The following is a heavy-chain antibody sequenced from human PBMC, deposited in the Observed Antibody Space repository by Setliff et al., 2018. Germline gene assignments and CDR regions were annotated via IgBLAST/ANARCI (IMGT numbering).Heavy chain of an antibody. V-gene: IGHV4-4*08. J-gene: IGHJ4*02. Sequence: KASETLSLTCTVSGDTLSVYYWSWVRQSPGQGLEWIGYIYSSGSTNYNPSLESRVTILIDKSKNQFSLNLTSVTAADTAVYYCARARSLDFDYWGRECWSPSPQ. CDR2: IYSSGST. CDR3: ARARSLDFDY. CDR1: GDTLSVYY.